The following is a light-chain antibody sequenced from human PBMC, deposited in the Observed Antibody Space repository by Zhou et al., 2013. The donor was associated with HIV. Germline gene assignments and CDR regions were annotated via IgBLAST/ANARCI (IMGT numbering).Light chain of an antibody. Sequence: DIQVTQSPSSLSASVGDRVTITCRASQSISTYLDWYQQKPGKAPKLLIYRASTLFSGVPSRFSGSGSGTDFTLTISSLQPDDFATYYCRQSYTLPLTFGGGTKVEIQ. CDR2: RAS. J-gene: IGKJ4*01. CDR1: QSISTY. CDR3: RQSYTLPLT. V-gene: IGKV1-39*01.